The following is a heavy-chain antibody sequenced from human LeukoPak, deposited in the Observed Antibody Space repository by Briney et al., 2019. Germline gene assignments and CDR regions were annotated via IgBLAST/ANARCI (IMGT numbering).Heavy chain of an antibody. CDR2: IYYSGST. J-gene: IGHJ4*02. V-gene: IGHV4-59*01. D-gene: IGHD3-22*01. Sequence: SETLSLTCTVSGGSISSYYWSWIRRPPGKGLEWIGYIYYSGSTNYNPSLKSRVTISVDTSKNQFSLKLSSVTAADTAVYYCARGLYDSSGYYDYWGQGTLVTVSS. CDR3: ARGLYDSSGYYDY. CDR1: GGSISSYY.